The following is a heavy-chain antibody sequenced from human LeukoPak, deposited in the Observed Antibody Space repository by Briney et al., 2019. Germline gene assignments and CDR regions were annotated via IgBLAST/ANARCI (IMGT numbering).Heavy chain of an antibody. CDR1: GYTFTIYG. D-gene: IGHD5-24*01. CDR2: ISAYNGNT. V-gene: IGHV1-18*01. J-gene: IGHJ6*03. CDR3: ARGDGYPYYYYYYMDV. Sequence: GASVKVSCKASGYTFTIYGISWVRQAPGQGLEWMGWISAYNGNTNYAQKLQGRVTMTTDTSTSTAYMELRGLRSDDTAVYYCARGDGYPYYYYYYMDVWGKGTTVTVSS.